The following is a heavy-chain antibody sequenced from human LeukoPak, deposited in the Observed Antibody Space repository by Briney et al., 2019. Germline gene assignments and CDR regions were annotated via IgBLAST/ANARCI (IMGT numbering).Heavy chain of an antibody. D-gene: IGHD3-3*01. J-gene: IGHJ3*02. V-gene: IGHV3-74*01. CDR1: GFTLSNYW. Sequence: GGSLRLSCAASGFTLSNYWMHWVRQAPGKGLVWVSRITPDGTSTTYADSVKGRFTISRDNAKNTLYVQMNSLRAEDTAVYYCARGAFGVYAFDIWGQGTMVTVSS. CDR3: ARGAFGVYAFDI. CDR2: ITPDGTST.